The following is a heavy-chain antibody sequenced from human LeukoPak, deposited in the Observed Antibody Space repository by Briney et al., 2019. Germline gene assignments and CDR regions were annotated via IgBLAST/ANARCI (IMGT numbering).Heavy chain of an antibody. V-gene: IGHV1-46*02. CDR1: GYTFNSSY. Sequence: ASVKVSCKASGYTFNSSYMHWVRQAPGQGLEWMGIINPSDDSTRYAQKFQGRVTMTKDTSTNTVYMHLSSLRAEDTAVYYCAKDLSDPVMVIESWGQGTLVTVSS. J-gene: IGHJ4*02. D-gene: IGHD5-18*01. CDR2: INPSDDST. CDR3: AKDLSDPVMVIES.